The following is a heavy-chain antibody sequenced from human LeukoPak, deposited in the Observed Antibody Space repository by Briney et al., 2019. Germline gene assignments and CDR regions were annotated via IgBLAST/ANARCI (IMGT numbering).Heavy chain of an antibody. J-gene: IGHJ4*02. D-gene: IGHD2-15*01. CDR1: GYTFTSLD. CDR2: INPNSGNK. V-gene: IGHV1-8*03. CDR3: ARVDGSPDY. Sequence: ASVKVSCKASGYTFTSLDINWVRQATGQGLEWMGWINPNSGNKGYAQQFQGRVAITRDTSIRTAYMELTSLRSEDTAVYYCARVDGSPDYWGQGTLVTVSS.